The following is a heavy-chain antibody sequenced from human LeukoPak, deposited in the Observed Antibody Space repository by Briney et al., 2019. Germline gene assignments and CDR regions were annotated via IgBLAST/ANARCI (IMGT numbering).Heavy chain of an antibody. CDR1: GYTLTELS. D-gene: IGHD1-26*01. V-gene: IGHV1-24*01. CDR3: ARHISSGGTYAHFDH. Sequence: ASVKVSCKVSGYTLTELSMHWVRQAPGKGLEWMGGFDPEDGETIYAQKFQGRVTMTEDTSTDTAYMELSSLRSEDTAVYYCARHISSGGTYAHFDHWGQGTLVTVSS. CDR2: FDPEDGET. J-gene: IGHJ4*02.